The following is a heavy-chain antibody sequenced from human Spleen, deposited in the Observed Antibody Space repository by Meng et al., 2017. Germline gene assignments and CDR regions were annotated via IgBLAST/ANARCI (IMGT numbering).Heavy chain of an antibody. CDR2: IYYSGST. V-gene: IGHV4-39*01. D-gene: IGHD1-26*01. J-gene: IGHJ4*02. CDR3: ARHGYGGRYFDY. Sequence: QVQLQESGPGLVKPSETLSLTCTVSGGSISNSSYYWGWIRQPPGKGLEWIGSIYYSGSTYYNSSLRSRVTISVDTSKNQFSLKLSSVTAADTAVYYCARHGYGGRYFDYWGQGTLVTVSS. CDR1: GGSISNSSYY.